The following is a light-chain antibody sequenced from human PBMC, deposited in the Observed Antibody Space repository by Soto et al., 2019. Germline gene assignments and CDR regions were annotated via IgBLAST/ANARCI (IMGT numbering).Light chain of an antibody. CDR1: SGDVGGYNY. V-gene: IGLV2-14*01. Sequence: QSALTQPASVSGSPGQSITISCTGTSGDVGGYNYVSWYQQHPGKAPKLMISEVTNRPSGVSNRFSGSKSGNTASLTISGLQAEDEADYYCSSYTSSGTRVFGGGTQLTVL. CDR3: SSYTSSGTRV. J-gene: IGLJ3*02. CDR2: EVT.